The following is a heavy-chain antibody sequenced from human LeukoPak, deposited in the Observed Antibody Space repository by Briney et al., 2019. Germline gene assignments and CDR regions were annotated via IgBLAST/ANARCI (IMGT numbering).Heavy chain of an antibody. Sequence: GGSLRLSCAASGFTFSSYGMAWVRQAPGKGLEWVSGMNGNGGRIYYADSVKGRFTISRDNSKNTLYLQMNSLRAEDTAVYYCVKVAPSDYYDTTGYWGDHWGQGTLVTVSS. CDR3: VKVAPSDYYDTTGYWGDH. J-gene: IGHJ4*02. D-gene: IGHD3-22*01. V-gene: IGHV3-23*01. CDR1: GFTFSSYG. CDR2: MNGNGGRI.